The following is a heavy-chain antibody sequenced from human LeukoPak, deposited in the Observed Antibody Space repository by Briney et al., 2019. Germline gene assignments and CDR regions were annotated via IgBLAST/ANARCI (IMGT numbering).Heavy chain of an antibody. J-gene: IGHJ3*02. CDR3: ASHRGILTGYSYHDAFDI. Sequence: KPSETLSLTCTVSGGSISSYYWSWIRQPPGKGLEWIGYIYYSGSTNYNPSLKSRVTISVDTSKNQFSLKLSSVTAADTAVYYCASHRGILTGYSYHDAFDIWGQGTMVTVSS. CDR2: IYYSGST. V-gene: IGHV4-59*08. D-gene: IGHD3-9*01. CDR1: GGSISSYY.